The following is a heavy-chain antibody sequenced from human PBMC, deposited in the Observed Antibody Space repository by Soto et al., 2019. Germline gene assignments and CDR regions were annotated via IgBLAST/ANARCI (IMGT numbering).Heavy chain of an antibody. CDR2: MSRSSRYI. Sequence: GGSLRLSCAASGFTFNSYSMNWVRQAPGKGLEWVSSMSRSSRYIYYADSVKGRFTISRDNAKNSVYLQMNSLRAEDTAVYYCARDGGVAATLANYFDYWGQGTLVTV. CDR3: ARDGGVAATLANYFDY. D-gene: IGHD2-15*01. J-gene: IGHJ4*02. CDR1: GFTFNSYS. V-gene: IGHV3-21*01.